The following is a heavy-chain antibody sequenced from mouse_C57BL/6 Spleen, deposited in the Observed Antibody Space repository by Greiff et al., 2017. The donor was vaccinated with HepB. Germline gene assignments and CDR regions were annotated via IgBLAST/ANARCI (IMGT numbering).Heavy chain of an antibody. J-gene: IGHJ2*01. CDR1: GYTFTSYW. V-gene: IGHV1-59*01. CDR3: AREGTTVVATPFDY. D-gene: IGHD1-1*01. CDR2: IDPSDSYT. Sequence: VQLQQPGAELVRPGTSVKLSCKASGYTFTSYWMHWVKQRPGQGLEWIGVIDPSDSYTNYNQKFKGKATLTVDTSSSTAYMQLSSLTSEDSAVYYCAREGTTVVATPFDYWGQGTTLTVSS.